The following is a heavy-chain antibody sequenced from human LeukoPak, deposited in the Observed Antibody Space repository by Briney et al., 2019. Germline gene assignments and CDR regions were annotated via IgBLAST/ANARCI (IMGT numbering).Heavy chain of an antibody. D-gene: IGHD5-12*01. V-gene: IGHV4-34*01. CDR1: GGPFSGYS. J-gene: IGHJ4*02. CDR2: VNHSGST. CDR3: ARGGYSGYRSRFDY. Sequence: SETLSLTCAVHGGPFSGYSWNWLRQPPGMGLEWIGEVNHSGSTNYNPSLKSRVTISVDTAKNQFSLKRSSVTAADTSVYYCARGGYSGYRSRFDYWGQGTLVTVSS.